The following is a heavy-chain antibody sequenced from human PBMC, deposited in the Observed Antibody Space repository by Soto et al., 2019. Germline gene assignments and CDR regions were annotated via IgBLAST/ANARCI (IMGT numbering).Heavy chain of an antibody. CDR3: ARGPRSFDP. D-gene: IGHD3-10*01. CDR2: INHSGST. V-gene: IGHV4-34*01. J-gene: IGHJ5*02. Sequence: QVQLQQWGAGLLKPSETLSLTCAVYGGSFSGYYWSWIRQPPGKGLEWIGEINHSGSTNYNPSLKXRXTXXVDTSKNQFSLKLSSVTAADTAVYYCARGPRSFDPWGQGTLVTVSS. CDR1: GGSFSGYY.